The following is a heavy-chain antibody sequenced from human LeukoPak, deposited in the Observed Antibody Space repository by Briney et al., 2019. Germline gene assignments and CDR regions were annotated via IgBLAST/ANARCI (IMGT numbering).Heavy chain of an antibody. V-gene: IGHV1-2*02. CDR1: GYTFTAFY. D-gene: IGHD3-3*01. J-gene: IGHJ4*02. Sequence: ASVKVSCKASGYTFTAFYIQWVRQAPGQGLEWMGWINPNSGGTNYAQKFQGRVTMTRDTSISTAYMELSRLRSDDTAVYYCARVGDFWSGYYSWGQGTLVTVSS. CDR2: INPNSGGT. CDR3: ARVGDFWSGYYS.